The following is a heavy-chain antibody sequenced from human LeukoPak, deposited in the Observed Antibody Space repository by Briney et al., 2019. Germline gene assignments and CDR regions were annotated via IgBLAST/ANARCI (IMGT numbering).Heavy chain of an antibody. CDR3: AKTVGYNTYWYFDL. CDR2: LSGSGGTT. D-gene: IGHD5-24*01. Sequence: GGSLRLSCAASGFTFSNYAMNWVRQAPGKGLEWVSALSGSGGTTNYANSVKGRFIISRSNSKNTLYLQMNNLSVDDTAVYYCAKTVGYNTYWYFDLWGRGTLVTVSS. CDR1: GFTFSNYA. V-gene: IGHV3-23*01. J-gene: IGHJ2*01.